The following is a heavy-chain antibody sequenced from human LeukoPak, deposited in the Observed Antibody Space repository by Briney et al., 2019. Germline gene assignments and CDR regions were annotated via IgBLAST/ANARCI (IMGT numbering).Heavy chain of an antibody. Sequence: GGSLRLSCAASGFTFSSSWMHWVRQGPGKGLVWVARMNADGRTINYADSVKGRFAISRDNAKNTLYLQMNSLRTEDAAVYYCARAGNYYFDLWGRGTQVTVSS. CDR3: ARAGNYYFDL. CDR2: MNADGRTI. J-gene: IGHJ2*01. D-gene: IGHD1-7*01. V-gene: IGHV3-74*01. CDR1: GFTFSSSW.